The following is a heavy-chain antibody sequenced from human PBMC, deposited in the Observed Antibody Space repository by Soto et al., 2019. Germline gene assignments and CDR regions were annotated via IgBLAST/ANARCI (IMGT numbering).Heavy chain of an antibody. CDR1: GFTFSSYA. V-gene: IGHV3-30-3*01. D-gene: IGHD4-17*01. Sequence: PGGSLRLSCAASGFTFSSYAMHWVRQAPGKGLEWVAVISCDGSNKYYADSVKGRFTISRDNSKNTLYLQMNSLRAEDTAVYYCARDSYGDYANYWGQGTLVTVSS. J-gene: IGHJ4*02. CDR3: ARDSYGDYANY. CDR2: ISCDGSNK.